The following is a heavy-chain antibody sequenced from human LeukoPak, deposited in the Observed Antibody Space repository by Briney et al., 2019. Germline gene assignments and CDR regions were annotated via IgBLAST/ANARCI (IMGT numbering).Heavy chain of an antibody. D-gene: IGHD3-22*01. J-gene: IGHJ6*02. Sequence: TGGSLRLACAAASFTFSSYAMSWVRQAPGKWLECVSAIVGSGESTYYADSVKGRLTISRDNSKNTLYLLMNSLTAEDTALYYCAKYYYDSSRQGMDVWGQGTTVTVSS. V-gene: IGHV3-23*01. CDR2: IVGSGEST. CDR3: AKYYYDSSRQGMDV. CDR1: SFTFSSYA.